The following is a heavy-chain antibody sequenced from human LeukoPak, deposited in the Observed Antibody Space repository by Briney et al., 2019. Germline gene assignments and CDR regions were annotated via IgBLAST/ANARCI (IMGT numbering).Heavy chain of an antibody. Sequence: GASVKVSCKASGYTFTGYYMHWVRQAPGQGLEWMGWINPNSGGTNYAQKFQGRVTMTRDTSISTAYMELSRLRSDDTAVYYCARDSSSWGGYYYYYMDVWGKGTTVTVSS. V-gene: IGHV1-2*02. CDR2: INPNSGGT. D-gene: IGHD6-6*01. J-gene: IGHJ6*03. CDR3: ARDSSSWGGYYYYYMDV. CDR1: GYTFTGYY.